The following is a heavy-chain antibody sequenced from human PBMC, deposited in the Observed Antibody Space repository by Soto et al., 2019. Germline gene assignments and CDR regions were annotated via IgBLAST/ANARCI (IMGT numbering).Heavy chain of an antibody. CDR1: GFTFNSNW. D-gene: IGHD3-10*02. Sequence: EVQLVESGGGLVQPGGSLRLSYAASGFTFNSNWMSWVRRAPGKGLEWVANIKQDGNEKDYVDSVKGRFTISRDNSKNSLYLQMNSLRVEDTAVYYCARRVFGALYWGQGTLVTVSS. CDR3: ARRVFGALY. V-gene: IGHV3-7*01. CDR2: IKQDGNEK. J-gene: IGHJ4*02.